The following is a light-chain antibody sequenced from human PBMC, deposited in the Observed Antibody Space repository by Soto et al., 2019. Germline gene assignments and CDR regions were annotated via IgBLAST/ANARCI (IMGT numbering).Light chain of an antibody. CDR1: QSVSSY. J-gene: IGKJ3*01. Sequence: EIVLTQSPATLSLSPGERATLSCRASQSVSSYLAWYQQKPGQAPRLLIYDASNRATGIPARFSGSGSGTDFTLTISSLEPEDFAVYHCQQLATFGPGTKVDIK. CDR3: QQLAT. V-gene: IGKV3-11*01. CDR2: DAS.